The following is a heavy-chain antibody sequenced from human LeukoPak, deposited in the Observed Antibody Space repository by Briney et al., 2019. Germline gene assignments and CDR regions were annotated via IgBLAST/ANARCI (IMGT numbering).Heavy chain of an antibody. CDR2: INPNSGGT. CDR1: GYTFTGYY. Sequence: ASVKVSCKASGYTFTGYYMHWVRQAPGQGLEWMGWINPNSGGTNYAQKFQGRVTMTRDTSISTAYMELSRLRSDDTAVYHCARDPTYDILTAADYWGQGTLVTVSS. J-gene: IGHJ4*02. D-gene: IGHD3-9*01. V-gene: IGHV1-2*02. CDR3: ARDPTYDILTAADY.